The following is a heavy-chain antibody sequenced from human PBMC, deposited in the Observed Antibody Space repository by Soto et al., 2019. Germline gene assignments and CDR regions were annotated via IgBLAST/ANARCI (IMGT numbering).Heavy chain of an antibody. V-gene: IGHV3-74*01. CDR3: ARDRIVVKTTIRFDV. Sequence: GGSLRLSCAASGFSFSSYWMHWVRQAPGKGLVWVARINSDGSSTSYVDSVKGRFTISRDNAKNTLSLQMNSLRAEDTAVYYCARDRIVVKTTIRFDVWGERTTVTVPS. CDR1: GFSFSSYW. CDR2: INSDGSST. J-gene: IGHJ6*04. D-gene: IGHD2-21*02.